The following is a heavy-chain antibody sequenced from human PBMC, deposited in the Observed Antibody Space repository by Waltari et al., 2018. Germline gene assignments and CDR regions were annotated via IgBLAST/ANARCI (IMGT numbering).Heavy chain of an antibody. CDR3: ARLAARQGGDY. D-gene: IGHD6-6*01. V-gene: IGHV3-53*01. CDR1: GFTVSSNY. Sequence: EVQLVESGGGLIQPGGSLRLSCAASGFTVSSNYMSWVRQAPGKGREWGAVIYSGGSTYYADSVKGRFTISRDNSKNTLYLQMNSLRAEDTAVYYCARLAARQGGDYWGQGTLVTVSS. J-gene: IGHJ4*02. CDR2: IYSGGST.